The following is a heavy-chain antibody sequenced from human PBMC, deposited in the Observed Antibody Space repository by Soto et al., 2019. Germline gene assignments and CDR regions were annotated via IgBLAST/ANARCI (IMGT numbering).Heavy chain of an antibody. CDR1: GYSFTSYW. V-gene: IGHV5-10-1*04. D-gene: IGHD6-25*01. J-gene: IGHJ6*02. CDR3: ARVLSGGTYYYYGMDV. Sequence: PGESLKISCKGSGYSFTSYWISWVRQMPGKGLEWMGRIDPSDSYTNYSPSFQGQVTISADKSISTAYLQWGSLKASDTAMYYCARVLSGGTYYYYGMDVWGQVTTVTVSS. CDR2: IDPSDSYT.